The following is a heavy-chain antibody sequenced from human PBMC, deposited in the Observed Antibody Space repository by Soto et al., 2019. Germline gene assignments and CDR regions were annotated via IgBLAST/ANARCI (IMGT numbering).Heavy chain of an antibody. D-gene: IGHD2-2*01. CDR1: GFTLRNYA. CDR3: ERGNILVLTAASRAHYYGLDV. CDR2: ISWNSGSI. J-gene: IGHJ6*02. V-gene: IGHV3-9*01. Sequence: PGGFLRLSCEASGFTLRNYAMTWVRQAPGKGLEWVSGISWNSGSIGYADSVKGRFTISRDNAKNSLYLQMNSLGVEDTAVYYCERGNILVLTAASRAHYYGLDVWGPGTTVTVSS.